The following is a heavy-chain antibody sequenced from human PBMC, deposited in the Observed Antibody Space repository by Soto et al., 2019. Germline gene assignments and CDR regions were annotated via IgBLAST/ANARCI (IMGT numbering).Heavy chain of an antibody. CDR3: ARESITGTTHVIYYYGMDV. CDR1: GFTFSSYG. D-gene: IGHD1-7*01. Sequence: QVQLVESGGGVVQPGRSLRLSCAASGFTFSSYGMHWVRQAPGKGLEWVAVIWYDGSNKYYADSVKGRFTISRDNSKNMLYLQMNSLRAEDTAVYYCARESITGTTHVIYYYGMDVWGQGTTVTVSS. V-gene: IGHV3-33*01. CDR2: IWYDGSNK. J-gene: IGHJ6*02.